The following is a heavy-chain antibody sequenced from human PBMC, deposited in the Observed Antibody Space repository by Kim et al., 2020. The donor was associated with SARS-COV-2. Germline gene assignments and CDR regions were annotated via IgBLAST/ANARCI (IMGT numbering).Heavy chain of an antibody. Sequence: ASVKVSCKASGYTFTGYYMHWVRQAPGQGLEWMGWINPNSGGTNYAQKFQGRVTMTRDTSISPAYMELSRLRSDDTAVYYCARDNAVPYGMDVWGQGTTVTVSS. CDR1: GYTFTGYY. CDR3: ARDNAVPYGMDV. J-gene: IGHJ6*02. CDR2: INPNSGGT. V-gene: IGHV1-2*02.